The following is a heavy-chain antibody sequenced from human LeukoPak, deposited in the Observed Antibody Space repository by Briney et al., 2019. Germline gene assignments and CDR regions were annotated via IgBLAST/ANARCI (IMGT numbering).Heavy chain of an antibody. CDR2: IYYSGST. D-gene: IGHD3-22*01. CDR3: ASEINYYGSSGPFDY. CDR1: GGSISSGDYY. Sequence: SETLSLTCTVSGGSISSGDYYWSWIRQPPGKGLEWIGYIYYSGSTYYNPSLKSRVTISVDTSRNQFSLKLSSVTAADTAVYYCASEINYYGSSGPFDYWGQGTLVTVSS. J-gene: IGHJ4*02. V-gene: IGHV4-30-4*01.